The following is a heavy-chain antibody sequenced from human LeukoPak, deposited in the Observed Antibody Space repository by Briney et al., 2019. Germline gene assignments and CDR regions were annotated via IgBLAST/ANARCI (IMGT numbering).Heavy chain of an antibody. J-gene: IGHJ6*02. D-gene: IGHD3-3*01. V-gene: IGHV1-18*01. CDR3: ARSRITISPYYYYGMDV. CDR1: GYTFTSYG. CDR2: INAGNGNT. Sequence: ASVKVSCKASGYTFTSYGISWVRQAPGQGLEWMGWINAGNGNTKYSQKFQGRVTITRDTSASTAYMELSSLRSEDTAVYYCARSRITISPYYYYGMDVWGQGTTVTVSS.